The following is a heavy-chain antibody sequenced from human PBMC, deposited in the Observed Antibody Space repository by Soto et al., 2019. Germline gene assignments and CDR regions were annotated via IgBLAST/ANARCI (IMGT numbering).Heavy chain of an antibody. V-gene: IGHV3-33*01. CDR2: IWYDGSNK. CDR1: GFTFSSYG. Sequence: GGSLRLSCAASGFTFSSYGMHWVRQAPGKGLEWVAVIWYDGSNKYYADSVKGRFTISRDNSKNTLYLQMNSLRAEDTAVYYCARDGLGSGSSLPGSPSTKYYFDYWGQGTLVTVSS. CDR3: ARDGLGSGSSLPGSPSTKYYFDY. D-gene: IGHD3-10*01. J-gene: IGHJ4*02.